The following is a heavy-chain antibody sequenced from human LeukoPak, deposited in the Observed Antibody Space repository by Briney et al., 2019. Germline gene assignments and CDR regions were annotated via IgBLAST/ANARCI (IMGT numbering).Heavy chain of an antibody. Sequence: GGSLRLSCAASGFTFSSSAMSCVRQAPGKWLEWVSAIGGSGGDTYYGDSVKGRFTISRDNSKSTLYLQMNSLRAEDTAVYYCAKCGGNRGPLYSFDYWGQGTLVTVSS. CDR2: IGGSGGDT. V-gene: IGHV3-23*01. CDR3: AKCGGNRGPLYSFDY. D-gene: IGHD4-23*01. CDR1: GFTFSSSA. J-gene: IGHJ4*02.